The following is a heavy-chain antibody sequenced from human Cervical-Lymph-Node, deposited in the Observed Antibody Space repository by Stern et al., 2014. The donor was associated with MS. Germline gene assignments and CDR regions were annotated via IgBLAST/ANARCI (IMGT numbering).Heavy chain of an antibody. CDR2: IHHSGPT. D-gene: IGHD5-12*01. V-gene: IGHV4-4*02. CDR1: GGSISNTNW. CDR3: ARVNSGYNWFDY. Sequence: QVQLQESGPGLVKPSGTLSLTCAVFGGSISNTNWWGWVRQTPGMGLEWIGEIHHSGPTNFSPSLKSRVIMSVDKSKNQFSLELKSVTAADTATYYCARVNSGYNWFDYWGQGTRVTVSS. J-gene: IGHJ5*01.